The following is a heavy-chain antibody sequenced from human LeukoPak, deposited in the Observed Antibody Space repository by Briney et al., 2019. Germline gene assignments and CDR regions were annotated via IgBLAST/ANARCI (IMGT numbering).Heavy chain of an antibody. V-gene: IGHV4-4*08. Sequence: PSETLSLTCTVSGGSISSYYWSWIRQPPGKRLEWIGNFYHTGTTYYNPSLKSRVTISLDTSRNQFSLKLGSVTAADTAVYYCARGVTMIGRLRFDPWGQGTLVTVSS. CDR3: ARGVTMIGRLRFDP. CDR2: FYHTGTT. J-gene: IGHJ5*02. CDR1: GGSISSYY. D-gene: IGHD3-22*01.